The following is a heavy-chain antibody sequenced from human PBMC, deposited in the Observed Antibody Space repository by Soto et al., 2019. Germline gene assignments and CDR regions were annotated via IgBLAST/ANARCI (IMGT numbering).Heavy chain of an antibody. V-gene: IGHV4-59*08. J-gene: IGHJ6*04. Sequence: SETLSLTCTVSGGSISSYYWSWIRQPPGKGLEWIGYIYYSGSTNYNPSLKSRVTISVDTSKNQFSLKLSSVTAADTAVYYCARQVGGASGCMDVWGKGTTVTVSS. CDR2: IYYSGST. CDR1: GGSISSYY. CDR3: ARQVGGASGCMDV. D-gene: IGHD5-12*01.